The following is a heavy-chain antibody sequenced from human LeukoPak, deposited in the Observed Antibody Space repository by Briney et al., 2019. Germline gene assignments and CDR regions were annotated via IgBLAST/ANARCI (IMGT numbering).Heavy chain of an antibody. CDR3: ARDGGIERRGLDP. J-gene: IGHJ5*02. D-gene: IGHD2-15*01. CDR1: GFTFSSYW. Sequence: GGSLRLSCAASGFTFSSYWISWVRQAPRKGLEWVANMKREGSEKYYVDSVEGRFPLYSDNVKNSLYLQKNSLKAEDTAVYYCARDGGIERRGLDPWGQGTLVTVSS. V-gene: IGHV3-7*01. CDR2: MKREGSEK.